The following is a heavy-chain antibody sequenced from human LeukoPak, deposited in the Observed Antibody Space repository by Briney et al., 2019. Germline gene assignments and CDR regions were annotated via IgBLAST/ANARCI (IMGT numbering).Heavy chain of an antibody. D-gene: IGHD3-9*01. CDR2: IYYSGST. CDR1: GGSISSYY. CDR3: ARAPYDIGRFDP. J-gene: IGHJ5*02. V-gene: IGHV4-59*01. Sequence: SSETLSLTCTVSGGSISSYYWSWIRQPPGKGLEWIGYIYYSGSTNYNPSLKSRVTISVDTSKNQFSLKLSSVTAADTAVYYCARAPYDIGRFDPWGQGTLVTVSS.